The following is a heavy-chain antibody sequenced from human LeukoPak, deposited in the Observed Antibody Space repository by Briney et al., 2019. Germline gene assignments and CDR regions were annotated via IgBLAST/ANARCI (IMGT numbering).Heavy chain of an antibody. CDR3: AREGRHYYDSSGYLFGAFDI. Sequence: SETLSLTCAVYGGSFSGYYWSWIRQPAXXXLEWIGRIYTSGSTNYNPSLKSRVTMSVDTSKNQFSLKLSSVTAADTAVYYCAREGRHYYDSSGYLFGAFDIWGQGTMVTVSS. CDR2: IYTSGST. V-gene: IGHV4-4*07. J-gene: IGHJ3*02. D-gene: IGHD3-22*01. CDR1: GGSFSGYY.